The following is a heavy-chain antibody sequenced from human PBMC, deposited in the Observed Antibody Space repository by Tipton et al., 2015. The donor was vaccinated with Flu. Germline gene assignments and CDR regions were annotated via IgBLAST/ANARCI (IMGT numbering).Heavy chain of an antibody. D-gene: IGHD6-13*01. CDR3: ARGRHSSSSLYFDY. V-gene: IGHV3-33*01. J-gene: IGHJ4*02. Sequence: RSLRLSCAASGFTFSSYGMHWVRQAPGKGLEWVAVIWYDGSNKYYADSVKGRFTISRDNSKNTLYLQMNSLRAEDTAVYYCARGRHSSSSLYFDYWGQGTLVTVSS. CDR2: IWYDGSNK. CDR1: GFTFSSYG.